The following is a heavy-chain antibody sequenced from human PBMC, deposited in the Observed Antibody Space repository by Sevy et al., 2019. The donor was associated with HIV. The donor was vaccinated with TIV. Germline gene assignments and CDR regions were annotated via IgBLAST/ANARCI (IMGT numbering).Heavy chain of an antibody. CDR1: GFIFSNYD. CDR3: TRHGFLPYGSGRAFDI. V-gene: IGHV3-13*01. D-gene: IGHD3-10*01. CDR2: IGTLADT. Sequence: GGSLRLSCVGSGFIFSNYDMHWVRQRTGKGLEWVASIGTLADTFYPDSVKGRFTISRENAKNSLFLQMNDLRVGDTAVYFCTRHGFLPYGSGRAFDIWGRGTTVTVSS. J-gene: IGHJ3*02.